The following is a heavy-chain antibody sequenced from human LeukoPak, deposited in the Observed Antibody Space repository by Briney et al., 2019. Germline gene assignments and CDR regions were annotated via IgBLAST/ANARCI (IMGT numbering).Heavy chain of an antibody. J-gene: IGHJ6*04. CDR3: ARDRYYYDSSGYYKLDV. D-gene: IGHD3-22*01. CDR1: GGSFSGYY. Sequence: ASETLSLTCAVYGGSFSGYYWSWIRQPAGKGLEWIGRIYTSGSTNYNPSLKSRVTMSVDTSKNQFSLKLSSVTAADTAVYYCARDRYYYDSSGYYKLDVWGKGTTVTISS. V-gene: IGHV4-4*07. CDR2: IYTSGST.